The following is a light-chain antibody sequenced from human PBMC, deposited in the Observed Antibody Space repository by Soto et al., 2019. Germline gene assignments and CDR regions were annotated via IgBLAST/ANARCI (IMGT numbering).Light chain of an antibody. V-gene: IGKV3-11*01. CDR1: QSVGTY. J-gene: IGKJ2*01. Sequence: EIVLTQSPATLSLSPGERATLSCRASQSVGTYLAWYQHNPGQAPRLLIYDVSNRATGIPARFSGSGSGTDFTLTISSPKPEDFAVYYCQQRYNWPNTFGQGTKLEIK. CDR2: DVS. CDR3: QQRYNWPNT.